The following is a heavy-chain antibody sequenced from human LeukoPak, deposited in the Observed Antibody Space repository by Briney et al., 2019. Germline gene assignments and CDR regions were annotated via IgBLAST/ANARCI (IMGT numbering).Heavy chain of an antibody. CDR1: GYSITSGYY. CDR2: IYHSGTS. D-gene: IGHD4-17*01. CDR3: ARHEPTGGNWFDS. V-gene: IGHV4-38-2*01. Sequence: SETLSLTCAVSGYSITSGYYWGWIRQPPGKGLERIGSIYHSGTSYYNPSLKSRVTISVDTSKNHFSLKLTSVTAADTAIYYCARHEPTGGNWFDSWGQGTLVTVSS. J-gene: IGHJ5*01.